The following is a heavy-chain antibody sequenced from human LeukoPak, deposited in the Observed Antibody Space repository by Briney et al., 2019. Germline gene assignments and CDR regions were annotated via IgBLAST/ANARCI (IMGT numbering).Heavy chain of an antibody. CDR3: ARLLGSVTTYDY. CDR2: LWPAGGTV. V-gene: IGHV3-7*01. Sequence: GGSLRLSCAASGFTFSSYVMSWVRQAPGKGLEWVATLWPAGGTVHYMDSVQGRFTISRDNAENSLYLQMKSLRVEDTAVYYCARLLGSVTTYDYWGQGTLVTVSS. CDR1: GFTFSSYV. J-gene: IGHJ4*02. D-gene: IGHD2/OR15-2a*01.